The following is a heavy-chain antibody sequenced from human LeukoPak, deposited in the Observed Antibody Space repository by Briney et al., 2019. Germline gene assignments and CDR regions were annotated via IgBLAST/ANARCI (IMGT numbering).Heavy chain of an antibody. V-gene: IGHV4-30-4*08. CDR1: GGSISSSSYY. CDR2: IYYSGST. D-gene: IGHD4-11*01. Sequence: SETLSLTCTVSGGSISSSSYYWGWIRQPPGKGLEWIGYIYYSGSTYYNPSLKSRVTISVDTSKNQFSLKLSSVTAADTAVYYCARDWDSNYVRRFDYWGQGTLVTVSS. CDR3: ARDWDSNYVRRFDY. J-gene: IGHJ4*02.